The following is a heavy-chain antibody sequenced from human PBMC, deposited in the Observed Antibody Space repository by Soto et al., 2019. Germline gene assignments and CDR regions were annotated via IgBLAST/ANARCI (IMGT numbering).Heavy chain of an antibody. D-gene: IGHD6-13*01. V-gene: IGHV3-43*01. Sequence: EVQLVESEGVVVQPGGSLTLSCAAPGFSFDDYTIHGVRQVPGMGLECVSLISWDGGSTNYANPVKGRFTISRDNSKTSLDLQMNSLRTEDTALYYCAKDITGASSSCYGHGMDVWGQGTKPTVSS. CDR1: GFSFDDYT. CDR3: AKDITGASSSCYGHGMDV. CDR2: ISWDGGST. J-gene: IGHJ6*02.